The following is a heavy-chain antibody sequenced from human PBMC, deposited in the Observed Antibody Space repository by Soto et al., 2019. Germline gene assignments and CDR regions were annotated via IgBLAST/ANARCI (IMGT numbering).Heavy chain of an antibody. V-gene: IGHV2-5*02. Sequence: QITLKESGPTLVKPTQTLTLTCTFSGFSLTTRGVGVGWIRPPPGNALECLALIYWDDDKRYSPSLQSRLSITKDTSKNQVVLTMTNVDPVDTATYYCAHIPNYYQYDWFDPWGQGTLVSVSS. J-gene: IGHJ5*02. D-gene: IGHD3-16*01. CDR1: GFSLTTRGVG. CDR3: AHIPNYYQYDWFDP. CDR2: IYWDDDK.